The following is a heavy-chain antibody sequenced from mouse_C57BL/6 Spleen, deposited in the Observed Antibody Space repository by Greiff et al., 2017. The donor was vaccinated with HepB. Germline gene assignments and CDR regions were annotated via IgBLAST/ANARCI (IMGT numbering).Heavy chain of an antibody. CDR2: ISYSGST. D-gene: IGHD1-1*01. CDR1: GYSITSGYD. Sequence: EVQLQESGPGMVKPSQSLSLTCTVTGYSITSGYDWHWIRHFPGNKLEWMGYISYSGSTNYNPSLKSRISITHDTSKNHFFLKLNSVTTEDTATYYCARHYGSSYVGYFDVWGTGTTVTVSS. V-gene: IGHV3-1*01. J-gene: IGHJ1*03. CDR3: ARHYGSSYVGYFDV.